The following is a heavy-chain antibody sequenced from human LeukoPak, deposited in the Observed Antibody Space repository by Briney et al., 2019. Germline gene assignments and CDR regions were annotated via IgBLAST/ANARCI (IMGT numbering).Heavy chain of an antibody. Sequence: PGGSLRLSCAASGFTFSSYGMHWVRQAPGKGLEWVAVIWYDGGNKYYADSVKGRFTISRDNSKNTLYLQMNSLRAEDTAVYYCARDPRIYCSSTSCYAGILDYWGQGTLVTVSS. V-gene: IGHV3-33*01. J-gene: IGHJ4*02. D-gene: IGHD2-2*01. CDR1: GFTFSSYG. CDR2: IWYDGGNK. CDR3: ARDPRIYCSSTSCYAGILDY.